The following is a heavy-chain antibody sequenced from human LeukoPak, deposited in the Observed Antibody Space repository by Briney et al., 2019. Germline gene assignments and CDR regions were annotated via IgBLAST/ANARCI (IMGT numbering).Heavy chain of an antibody. J-gene: IGHJ6*02. CDR3: AKDQSPDLYGMDV. CDR1: GFTFSSYG. Sequence: GGSLRLSCAASGFTFSSYGMPWVRQAPGKGLEWVAVISYDGSNKYYADSVKGRFTISRDNSKNTLYLQMNSLRAEDTAVYYCAKDQSPDLYGMDVWGQGTTVTVSS. V-gene: IGHV3-30*18. CDR2: ISYDGSNK.